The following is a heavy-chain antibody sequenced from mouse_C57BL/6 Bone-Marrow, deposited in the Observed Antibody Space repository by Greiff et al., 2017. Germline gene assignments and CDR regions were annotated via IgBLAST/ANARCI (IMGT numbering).Heavy chain of an antibody. CDR2: IYPGSGNT. CDR1: GYTFTDYY. J-gene: IGHJ2*01. D-gene: IGHD1-1*01. Sequence: QVQLKESGAELVRPGASVKLSCKASGYTFTDYYINWVKQRPGQGLEWIARIYPGSGNTYYNEKFKGKATLTAEKSSSTAYMQLSSLTSEDSAVYFCAREGSSITTVVAYYFDYWGQGTTLTVSS. CDR3: AREGSSITTVVAYYFDY. V-gene: IGHV1-76*01.